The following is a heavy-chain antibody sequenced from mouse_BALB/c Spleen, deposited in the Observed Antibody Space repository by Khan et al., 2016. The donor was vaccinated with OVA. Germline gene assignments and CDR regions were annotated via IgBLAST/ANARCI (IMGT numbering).Heavy chain of an antibody. V-gene: IGHV5-6*01. J-gene: IGHJ3*01. CDR1: GFTFSTYG. Sequence: EVQLQESGGDLVKPGGSLKLSCAASGFTFSTYGMSWVRQAPDKRLEWVATVSTGGSYTYYPASVKGRFTISRDNAKNTLYLQMSSLRSEDTAMFYCTGLAYYYDSEGFAYWGQGTLVTVSA. D-gene: IGHD1-1*01. CDR3: TGLAYYYDSEGFAY. CDR2: VSTGGSYT.